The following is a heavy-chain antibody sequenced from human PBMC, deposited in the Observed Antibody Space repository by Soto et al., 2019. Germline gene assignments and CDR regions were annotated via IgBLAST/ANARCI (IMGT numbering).Heavy chain of an antibody. V-gene: IGHV1-3*01. Sequence: ASVKVSCKASGYTFTSYAMYWVRQAPGQRLEWMGWINAGNGYTKYSQKFQGRVTITRDTSASTAYMELSSLRSEDTAVYYCARDFTPRYSGYDFYPYYGMDVWGQGTTVTVSS. CDR1: GYTFTSYA. D-gene: IGHD5-12*01. CDR2: INAGNGYT. J-gene: IGHJ6*02. CDR3: ARDFTPRYSGYDFYPYYGMDV.